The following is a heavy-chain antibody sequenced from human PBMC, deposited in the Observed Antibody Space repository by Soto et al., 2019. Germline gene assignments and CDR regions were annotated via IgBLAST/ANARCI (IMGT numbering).Heavy chain of an antibody. J-gene: IGHJ4*02. CDR2: IYYSGST. CDR3: ARQSQSYFYGSGRLPRRDYFDY. Sequence: SETLSLTCTVSGGSISSSSYYWGLIRQPPGKWLEWSGSIYYSGSTYYNPSLKSRVTISVDTSKNPFSRKLSSVTAADTAVYYCARQSQSYFYGSGRLPRRDYFDYWGQGTLVTVSS. D-gene: IGHD3-10*01. CDR1: GGSISSSSYY. V-gene: IGHV4-39*01.